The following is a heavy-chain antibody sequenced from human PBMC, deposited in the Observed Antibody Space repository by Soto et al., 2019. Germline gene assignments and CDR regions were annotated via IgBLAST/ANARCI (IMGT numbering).Heavy chain of an antibody. CDR2: INHSGST. V-gene: IGHV4-34*01. CDR3: ASGAAAGTIDY. Sequence: QVQLQQWGAGLLKPSETLSLTCAVYGGSFSGYYWSWIRQPPGKGLEWIGEINHSGSTNYNPSLKSRVTISVDTSKNQFSLKLSSVTAADTAVYYCASGAAAGTIDYWGQGTLVTVSS. CDR1: GGSFSGYY. D-gene: IGHD6-13*01. J-gene: IGHJ4*02.